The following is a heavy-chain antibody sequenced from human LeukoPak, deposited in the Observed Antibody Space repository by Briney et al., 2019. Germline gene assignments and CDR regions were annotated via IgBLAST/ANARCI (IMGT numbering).Heavy chain of an antibody. J-gene: IGHJ4*02. V-gene: IGHV3-11*01. CDR1: GFTFSDYY. CDR3: ARELWQQLVHCYFDC. D-gene: IGHD6-13*01. Sequence: GGSLRLSCEVSGFTFSDYYMSWIRQAPGKGLEWVSYISSSGSTIYYADSVKGRFTISRGNAKNSLYLQMNSLRAEDTAVYYCARELWQQLVHCYFDCWGQGTLVTVSS. CDR2: ISSSGSTI.